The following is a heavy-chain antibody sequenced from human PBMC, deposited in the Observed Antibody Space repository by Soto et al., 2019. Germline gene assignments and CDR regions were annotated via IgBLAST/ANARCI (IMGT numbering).Heavy chain of an antibody. J-gene: IGHJ4*02. CDR3: ATTLYYDFWSRQRNFLGY. CDR1: GGTFSSYA. Sequence: QVQLVQSGAEVKKPGSSVKVSCKASGGTFSSYAISWVRQAPGQGLEWMGGIIPIFGTANYAQKFPGRVTITADESTSTAYMELSSLRSEDTAVYYCATTLYYDFWSRQRNFLGYWGQGTLVTVSS. V-gene: IGHV1-69*01. CDR2: IIPIFGTA. D-gene: IGHD3-3*01.